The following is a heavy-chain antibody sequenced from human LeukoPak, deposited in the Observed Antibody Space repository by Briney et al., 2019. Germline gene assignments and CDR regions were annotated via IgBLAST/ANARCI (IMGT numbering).Heavy chain of an antibody. CDR1: GFTFSSYG. CDR3: AKDTFNAFDI. CDR2: ISYDGSNK. V-gene: IGHV3-30*18. J-gene: IGHJ3*02. Sequence: GGSLRLSCAASGFTFSSYGMHWVRQAPGKGLEWVAAISYDGSNKYYADSVKGRFTISRDNSKNTLYLQMNSLRAEDTAVYYCAKDTFNAFDIWGQGTMVTVSS.